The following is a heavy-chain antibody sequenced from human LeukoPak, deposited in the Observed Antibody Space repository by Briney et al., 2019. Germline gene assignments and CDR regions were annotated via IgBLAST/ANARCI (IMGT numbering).Heavy chain of an antibody. CDR2: ILYDGSNK. V-gene: IGHV3-30-3*01. D-gene: IGHD3-16*02. CDR1: GFTFSSYA. Sequence: GGSLRLSCAASGFTFSSYAMHWVRQAPGKGLEWGAVILYDGSNKYYADSVKGRFTISRDNSKNTLYVQMNSLRAEDTAVYYCARDIFAFGGVIVPGYWGQGSLVTVSS. CDR3: ARDIFAFGGVIVPGY. J-gene: IGHJ4*02.